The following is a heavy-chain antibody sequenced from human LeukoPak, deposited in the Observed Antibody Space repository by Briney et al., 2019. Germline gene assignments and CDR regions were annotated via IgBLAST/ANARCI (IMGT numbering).Heavy chain of an antibody. CDR1: GGSISSYY. J-gene: IGHJ3*02. CDR2: TYTSGST. Sequence: SETLSLTCTVSGGSISSYYWSWIRQPAGKGLEWIGRTYTSGSTKYNLSLKSRVTMSVDTSKNQFSLKLSSVTAADTAVYYCARGNPPSPDAFDIWGQGTMVTVSS. CDR3: ARGNPPSPDAFDI. V-gene: IGHV4-4*07.